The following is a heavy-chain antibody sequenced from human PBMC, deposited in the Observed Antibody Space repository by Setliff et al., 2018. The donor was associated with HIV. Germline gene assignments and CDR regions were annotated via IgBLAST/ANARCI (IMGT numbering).Heavy chain of an antibody. D-gene: IGHD1-26*01. CDR1: GGSISSSSYY. V-gene: IGHV3-21*01. Sequence: ETLSLTCTVSGGSISSSSYYWGWVRQAPGKGLEWVSSISSSSSYIYYADSVKGRFTISRDNSKNTVYLQMNSLRVEDTAVYFCARWGSGSYERVFDYWGQGMLVTVSS. J-gene: IGHJ4*02. CDR3: ARWGSGSYERVFDY. CDR2: ISSSSSYI.